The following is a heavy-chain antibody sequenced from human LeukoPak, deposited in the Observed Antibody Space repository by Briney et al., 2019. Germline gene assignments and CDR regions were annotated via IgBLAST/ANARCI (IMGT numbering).Heavy chain of an antibody. V-gene: IGHV3-48*03. D-gene: IGHD3/OR15-3a*01. CDR2: IGTSGTII. Sequence: GGSLRLSCIASGFTFSSYEMNWVRQAPGKGLEWVSYIGTSGTIIYYADSVKGRFTISRDNAKNSLYLQMNSLRAEDTAVYYCARDPPGTVSFDYWGQGTLVTVSS. J-gene: IGHJ4*02. CDR3: ARDPPGTVSFDY. CDR1: GFTFSSYE.